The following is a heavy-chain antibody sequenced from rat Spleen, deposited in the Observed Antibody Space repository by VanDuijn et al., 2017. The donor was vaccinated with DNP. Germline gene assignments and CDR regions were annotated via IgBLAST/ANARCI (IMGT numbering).Heavy chain of an antibody. CDR2: ISYDGGST. Sequence: EVQLVESGGGLVQPGRSLKLSCAASGFTFSDYYMAWVRQAPTKGLEWVAYISYDGGSTHSGDSVKGRFTISRDNAKDTQYLQMDSLRSEDTATYYCATGVYGGYEDWFAYWGQGTLVTVSS. CDR3: ATGVYGGYEDWFAY. J-gene: IGHJ3*01. CDR1: GFTFSDYY. D-gene: IGHD1-11*01. V-gene: IGHV5-20*01.